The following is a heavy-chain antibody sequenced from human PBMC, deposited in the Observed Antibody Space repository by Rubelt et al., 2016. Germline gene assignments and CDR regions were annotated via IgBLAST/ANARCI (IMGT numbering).Heavy chain of an antibody. V-gene: IGHV4-39*07. CDR2: GST. D-gene: IGHD1-26*01. J-gene: IGHJ4*02. CDR3: ARDNQVGAKGFDY. Sequence: GSTYYNPSLKSRVTISVDTSENQFSLKLSSVTAADTAVYYCARDNQVGAKGFDYWGQGTLVTVSS.